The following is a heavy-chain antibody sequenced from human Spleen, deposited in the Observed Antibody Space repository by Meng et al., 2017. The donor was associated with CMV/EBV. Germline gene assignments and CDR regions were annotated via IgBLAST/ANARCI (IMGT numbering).Heavy chain of an antibody. D-gene: IGHD3-10*01. CDR3: ARGRSGSYLDY. CDR1: GGSCSGYY. V-gene: IGHV4-34*01. Sequence: QVQLQQWGGGLLKPSETLSLTCAVYGGSCSGYYWSWIRQPPGKGLEWIGEINHSGSTNYNPSLKSRVTISVDTSKNQFSLKLSSVTAADTAVYYCARGRSGSYLDYWGQGTLVTVSS. J-gene: IGHJ4*02. CDR2: INHSGST.